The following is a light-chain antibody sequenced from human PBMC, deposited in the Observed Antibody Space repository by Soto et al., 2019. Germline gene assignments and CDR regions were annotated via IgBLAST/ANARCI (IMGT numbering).Light chain of an antibody. V-gene: IGLV2-8*01. CDR3: TSYAGNINYV. J-gene: IGLJ1*01. CDR2: EVN. CDR1: SSDVGGYNY. Sequence: QSALTQPPSASGSPGQSVAISCTGTSSDVGGYNYVSWYQQHPGKAPKLIIYEVNKRPSGVPDRFSGSKSGNTASLTVSGLQAEDEGDYYCTSYAGNINYVFGTGTKVTVL.